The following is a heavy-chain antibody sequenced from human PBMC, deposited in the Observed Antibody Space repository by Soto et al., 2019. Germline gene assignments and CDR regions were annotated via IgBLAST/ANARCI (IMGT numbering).Heavy chain of an antibody. Sequence: QVQLQESGPGLVKPSETLSLTCAVSGASIRSYHWSWIRQPAGKGLEWIGRMQHTGNTNYNPSLKSRVTMSVATSKNQISLKMTSVTAADTAVYFFAKAVSSRRWFDPWGQGILVIVSS. CDR1: GASIRSYH. D-gene: IGHD3-16*01. CDR2: MQHTGNT. J-gene: IGHJ5*02. CDR3: AKAVSSRRWFDP. V-gene: IGHV4-4*07.